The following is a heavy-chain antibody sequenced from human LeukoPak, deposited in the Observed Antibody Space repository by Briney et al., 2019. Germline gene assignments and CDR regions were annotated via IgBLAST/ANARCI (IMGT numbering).Heavy chain of an antibody. CDR2: NSSSSSYI. CDR1: GFTFSSYS. J-gene: IGHJ4*02. Sequence: GGSLRLSCAASGFTFSSYSMNWVRQAPGKGLEWVLSNSSSSSYIYYADSVKGRFTISRDNAKNSLYLQMNSLRAEDTAVYYCARDRALGSGKYYFDYWGQGTLVTVSA. D-gene: IGHD3-16*01. CDR3: ARDRALGSGKYYFDY. V-gene: IGHV3-21*01.